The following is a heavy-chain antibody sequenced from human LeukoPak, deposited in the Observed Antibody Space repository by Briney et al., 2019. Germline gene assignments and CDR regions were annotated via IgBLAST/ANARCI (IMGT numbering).Heavy chain of an antibody. CDR2: IYHSGST. CDR1: GYSISSGYY. CDR3: AREVGVPAAISRRAWFDP. J-gene: IGHJ5*02. Sequence: PSETVSLTCTVSGYSISSGYYWGWIRQPPGKGLEWIGSIYHSGSTYYNPSLKSRVTISVDTSKNQFSLKLSSVTAADTAVYYCAREVGVPAAISRRAWFDPWGQGTLVTVSS. V-gene: IGHV4-38-2*02. D-gene: IGHD2-2*02.